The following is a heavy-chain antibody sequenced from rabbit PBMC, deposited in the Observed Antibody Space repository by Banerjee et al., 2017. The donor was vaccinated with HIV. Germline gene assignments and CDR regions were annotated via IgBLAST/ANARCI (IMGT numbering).Heavy chain of an antibody. CDR2: IDAGKSGNT. CDR1: GFDLSSGYF. V-gene: IGHV1S45*01. J-gene: IGHJ4*01. D-gene: IGHD4-1*01. CDR3: ARDLAGVIGWNFNL. Sequence: QQQLGESGGGLVKPEGSLTLSCTASGFDLSSGYFMCWVRQAPGKGLEWIACIDAGKSGNTYYASWAKGRFTISKTSWTTVTLQMTSLTAADTATYFCARDLAGVIGWNFNLWGPGTLVTVS.